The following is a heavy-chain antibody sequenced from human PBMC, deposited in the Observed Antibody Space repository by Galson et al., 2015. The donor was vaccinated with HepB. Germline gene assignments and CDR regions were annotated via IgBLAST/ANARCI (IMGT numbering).Heavy chain of an antibody. CDR2: ISYDGYNK. CDR3: ARDFSQRGISGSPSY. J-gene: IGHJ4*02. CDR1: GFTFSSYA. Sequence: SLRLSCAASGFTFSSYAMHWVRQAPGRGLEWVAVISYDGYNKYYADSVKGRFTISRDNSKNTLFLLMNSLRAEDTAIYYCARDFSQRGISGSPSYWGQGTLFTVSS. D-gene: IGHD1-26*01. V-gene: IGHV3-30-3*01.